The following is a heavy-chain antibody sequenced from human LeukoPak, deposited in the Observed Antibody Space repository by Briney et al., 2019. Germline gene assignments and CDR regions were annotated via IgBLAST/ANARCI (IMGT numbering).Heavy chain of an antibody. J-gene: IGHJ5*02. CDR2: ISAYNGNT. CDR3: ARDRPRAYCGGDCSRHHNWFDP. CDR1: GYTFTSYG. V-gene: IGHV1-18*01. D-gene: IGHD2-21*02. Sequence: ASVKVSCKASGYTFTSYGISWVRQAPGQGLEWMGWISAYNGNTNYAQKLQGRVTMTTDTSTSTAYMELRSLRSDDTAVYYCARDRPRAYCGGDCSRHHNWFDPWGQGTPVTVSS.